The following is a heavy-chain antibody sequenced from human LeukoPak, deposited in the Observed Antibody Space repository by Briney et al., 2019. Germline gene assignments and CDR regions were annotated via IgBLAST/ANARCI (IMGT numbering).Heavy chain of an antibody. CDR2: IRSKANSYAT. V-gene: IGHV3-73*01. D-gene: IGHD6-13*01. CDR3: TRRYSSSSPFDY. Sequence: PGGSLRLSCAASGFTFSGSAMHWVRQASGKGLEWVGRIRSKANSYATAYAASVKGRFTISRDDSKNTAYLQMNSLKTGDTAVYYCTRRYSSSSPFDYWGQGTLVTVSS. CDR1: GFTFSGSA. J-gene: IGHJ4*02.